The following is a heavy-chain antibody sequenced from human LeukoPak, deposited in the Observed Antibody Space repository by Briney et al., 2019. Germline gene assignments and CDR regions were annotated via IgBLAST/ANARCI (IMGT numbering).Heavy chain of an antibody. CDR3: AKRVLCSRSSFLADF. Sequence: LPGGSLRLSCAASGFTFSNYGMHWVRQAPGKGLEWAAVISHDVSEKYYADPVKGRFTISRDNSKNTVYLQMNSLRPEDTAVYYLAKRVLCSRSSFLADFWGQGNLVPVPS. D-gene: IGHD3-10*02. CDR1: GFTFSNYG. V-gene: IGHV3-30*18. CDR2: ISHDVSEK. J-gene: IGHJ4*01.